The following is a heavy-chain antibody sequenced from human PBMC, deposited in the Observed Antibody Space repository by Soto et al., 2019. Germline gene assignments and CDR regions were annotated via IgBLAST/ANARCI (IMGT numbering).Heavy chain of an antibody. CDR3: AGEVNTAMVVFSCFDP. D-gene: IGHD5-18*01. Sequence: SVKVSCKASGGTFSSYAISWVRQAPGQGLEWMGGIIPIFGTANYAQKFQGRVTITADESTSTAYMELSSLRSEDTAVYYCAGEVNTAMVVFSCFDPGGQETLVTVSS. V-gene: IGHV1-69*13. CDR2: IIPIFGTA. J-gene: IGHJ5*02. CDR1: GGTFSSYA.